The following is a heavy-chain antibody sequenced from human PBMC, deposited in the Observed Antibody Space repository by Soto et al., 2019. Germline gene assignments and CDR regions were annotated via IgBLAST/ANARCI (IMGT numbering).Heavy chain of an antibody. V-gene: IGHV1-18*01. J-gene: IGHJ4*02. CDR2: ITPYNGKT. CDR3: ARDTSHYFDH. Sequence: ASVKVSCKASGYTYITYGVTWVRQAPGQGLEWMGWITPYNGKTHYAQKFQDRVTMTTDTAATTAYMELRSLTSDDSAMYFCARDTSHYFDHWGQGILVTVSS. D-gene: IGHD2-2*01. CDR1: GYTYITYG.